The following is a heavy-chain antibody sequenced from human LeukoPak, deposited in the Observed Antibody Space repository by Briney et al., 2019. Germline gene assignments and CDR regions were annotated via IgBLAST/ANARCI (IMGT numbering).Heavy chain of an antibody. D-gene: IGHD3-9*01. J-gene: IGHJ3*02. CDR3: ATISEPTRAFDI. Sequence: PGGSLRLSCAASGFTFSGSDMVWVRQAPGKGLEWVSAISGSGRSSYYADSVKGRSTFSRDNSKNTLYLQMNSLRAEDTAVYYCATISEPTRAFDIWGQGTMATVSS. CDR1: GFTFSGSD. CDR2: ISGSGRSS. V-gene: IGHV3-23*01.